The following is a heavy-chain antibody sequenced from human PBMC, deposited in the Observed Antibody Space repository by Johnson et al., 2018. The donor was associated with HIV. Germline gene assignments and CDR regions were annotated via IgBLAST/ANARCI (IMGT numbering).Heavy chain of an antibody. V-gene: IGHV3-30*02. J-gene: IGHJ3*02. Sequence: QMQLVESGGGVVQPGRSLRLSCAASGLTFSSYGMHWVRQAPGKGLEWVAFIRYDGDIIYYVDSVKGRFTSSRDNSKNTLYLQMNSLRTEDTAMYYCAKGQSSGYPKDAFDIWGRGTIVTISS. CDR2: IRYDGDII. D-gene: IGHD3-22*01. CDR3: AKGQSSGYPKDAFDI. CDR1: GLTFSSYG.